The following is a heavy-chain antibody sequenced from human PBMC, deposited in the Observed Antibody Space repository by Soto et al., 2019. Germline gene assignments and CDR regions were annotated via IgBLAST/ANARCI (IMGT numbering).Heavy chain of an antibody. CDR1: GGTFGSYA. CDR2: INPNSGGT. D-gene: IGHD6-6*01. J-gene: IGHJ6*02. Sequence: ASVKVSCKTSGGTFGSYAISWVRQAPGQGLEWMGWINPNSGGTNYAQKFQGWVTMTRDTSISTAYMELSRLRSDDTAVYYCARDRIAARPRYYGMDVWGQGTTVTVSS. V-gene: IGHV1-2*04. CDR3: ARDRIAARPRYYGMDV.